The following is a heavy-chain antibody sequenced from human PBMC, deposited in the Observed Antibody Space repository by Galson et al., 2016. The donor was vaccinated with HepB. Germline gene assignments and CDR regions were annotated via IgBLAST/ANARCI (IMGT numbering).Heavy chain of an antibody. D-gene: IGHD6-19*01. CDR2: IYWDDRQ. V-gene: IGHV2-5*02. Sequence: PALVKPTQTLTLTCTFSGFSLSSGVSVGWIRQPPGKALEWLGIIYWDDRQRYSPSLKSRLTITKDTFKNQVVLTMTNVDPVETATYYCAHGTPFRPGGWPTYCFDSWGQGTLVTVSS. J-gene: IGHJ4*02. CDR1: GFSLSSGVS. CDR3: AHGTPFRPGGWPTYCFDS.